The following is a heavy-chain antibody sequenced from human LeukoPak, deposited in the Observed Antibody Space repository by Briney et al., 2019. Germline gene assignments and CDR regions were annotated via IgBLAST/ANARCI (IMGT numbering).Heavy chain of an antibody. D-gene: IGHD3-22*01. J-gene: IGHJ4*02. CDR3: ARDYYDTSVYLGH. CDR1: GYSENFYG. CDR2: ISAQHGQT. Sequence: ASVKVSCKTSGYSENFYGITWARQVAGQGLEWMGWISAQHGQTEYAPNSQDRVTTTTDTYTNTAYMELRSLRSDDTAVCYCARDYYDTSVYLGHWGQGTLVTVSS. V-gene: IGHV1-18*01.